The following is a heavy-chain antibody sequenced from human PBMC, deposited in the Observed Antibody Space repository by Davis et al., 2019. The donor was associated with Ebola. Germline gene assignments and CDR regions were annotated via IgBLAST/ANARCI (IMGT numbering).Heavy chain of an antibody. V-gene: IGHV3-33*01. J-gene: IGHJ6*02. CDR2: IWYDGSNK. Sequence: GESLKISCAASGFTFSSYGMHWVRQAPGKGLEWVAVIWYDGSNKYYADSVKGRFTISRDNSKNTLYLQMNSLRAEDTAVYYCARDLGSRPTYYGMDVWGQGTTVTVSS. CDR1: GFTFSSYG. D-gene: IGHD2-15*01. CDR3: ARDLGSRPTYYGMDV.